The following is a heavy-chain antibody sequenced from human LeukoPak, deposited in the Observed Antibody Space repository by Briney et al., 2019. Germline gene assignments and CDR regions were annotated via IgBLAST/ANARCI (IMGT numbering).Heavy chain of an antibody. CDR1: GFTFSSYA. D-gene: IGHD3-3*01. CDR2: ISGSGGGT. Sequence: AGGSLRLSCAASGFTFSSYAMSWVRQAPGKGLEWVSAISGSGGGTYYADSVKGRVTISRDNSKNTLYLQMNSLRAEDTAVYYCARAPDFWSGYKNWGQGTLVTVSS. CDR3: ARAPDFWSGYKN. V-gene: IGHV3-23*01. J-gene: IGHJ4*02.